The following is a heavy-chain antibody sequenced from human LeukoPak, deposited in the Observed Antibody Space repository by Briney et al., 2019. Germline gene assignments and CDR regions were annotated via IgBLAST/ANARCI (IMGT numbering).Heavy chain of an antibody. CDR2: ISAYNGNT. CDR3: ARGGSGYYYNAFDI. V-gene: IGHV1-18*01. CDR1: GGTFSSYA. J-gene: IGHJ3*02. D-gene: IGHD3-22*01. Sequence: ASVKVSCKASGGTFSSYAISWVRQAPGQGLEWMGWISAYNGNTNYARKLQGRVTMTTDTSTSTAYMELRSLRSDDTAVYYCARGGSGYYYNAFDIWGQGTMVTVSS.